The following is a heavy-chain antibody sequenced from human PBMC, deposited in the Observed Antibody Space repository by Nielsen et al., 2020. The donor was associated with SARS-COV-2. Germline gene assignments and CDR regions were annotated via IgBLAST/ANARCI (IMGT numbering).Heavy chain of an antibody. D-gene: IGHD1-26*01. CDR2: ISWNSGSI. CDR3: AKGYSGSRYDAFDI. Sequence: SLKISCAASGFTFDDYAMHWVRQAPGKGLEWVSGISWNSGSIGYADSVKGRFTISRDNAKNPLYLQMNSLRAEDTALYYCAKGYSGSRYDAFDIWGQGTMVTVSS. J-gene: IGHJ3*02. CDR1: GFTFDDYA. V-gene: IGHV3-9*01.